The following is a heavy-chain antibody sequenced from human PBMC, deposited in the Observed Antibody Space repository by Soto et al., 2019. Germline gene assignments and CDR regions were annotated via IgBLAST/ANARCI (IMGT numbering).Heavy chain of an antibody. Sequence: WWSLRLSCAASVLTFNRYWMHWLRHAPGKGLVWVSHINTDGSNTNYADSVKGRFTISRDNAKSTLFLQMNSLRDEDTAVYYCAREFCSGGNCYTYYFDPWGQGIPVTVSS. CDR2: INTDGSNT. J-gene: IGHJ5*02. D-gene: IGHD2-15*01. CDR3: AREFCSGGNCYTYYFDP. V-gene: IGHV3-74*01. CDR1: VLTFNRYW.